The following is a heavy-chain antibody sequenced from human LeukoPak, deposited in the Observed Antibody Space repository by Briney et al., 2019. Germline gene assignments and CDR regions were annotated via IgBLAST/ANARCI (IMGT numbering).Heavy chain of an antibody. CDR2: TYYMSKWYN. Sequence: SQTLSLTCAISGDSVSSNSVTWDWIRQSPSRGLEWLGRTYYMSKWYNDYAVSVKSRITINPDTSKNQFSLQLNSVTPEDTAVYYCARTYHYAMDVWGQGTTVTVSS. V-gene: IGHV6-1*01. CDR3: ARTYHYAMDV. J-gene: IGHJ6*02. CDR1: GDSVSSNSVT.